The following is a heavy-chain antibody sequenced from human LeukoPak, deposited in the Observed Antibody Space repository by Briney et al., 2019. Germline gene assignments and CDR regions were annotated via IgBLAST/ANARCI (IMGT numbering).Heavy chain of an antibody. CDR1: GFTFSDSY. CDR2: IKSKTDGGTT. D-gene: IGHD6-13*01. Sequence: GGSLRLSCAASGFTFSDSYMSWIRQAPGKGLEWVGRIKSKTDGGTTDYAAPVKGRFTISRDDSKNTLYLQMNSLKTEDTAVYYCTAGRQQLTYYFDYWGQGTLVTVSP. J-gene: IGHJ4*02. V-gene: IGHV3-15*01. CDR3: TAGRQQLTYYFDY.